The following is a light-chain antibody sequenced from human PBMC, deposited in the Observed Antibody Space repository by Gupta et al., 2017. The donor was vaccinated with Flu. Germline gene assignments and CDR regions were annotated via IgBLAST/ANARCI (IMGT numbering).Light chain of an antibody. V-gene: IGKV3-20*01. CDR3: QQDCSSPWT. J-gene: IGKJ1*01. CDR1: QSVSSSY. Sequence: EIVLTHSPGTLSLSPGERATLSCRARQSVSSSYLAWYQQKPGQAPRLLIYGASSRATGIPDRFSGSGSGTDFTLTISRLEPEDFAVYYCQQDCSSPWTFGQGTKVEIK. CDR2: GAS.